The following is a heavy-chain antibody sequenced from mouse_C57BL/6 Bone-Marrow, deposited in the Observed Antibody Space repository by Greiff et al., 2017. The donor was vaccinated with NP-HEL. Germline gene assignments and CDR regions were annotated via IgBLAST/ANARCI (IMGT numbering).Heavy chain of an antibody. CDR2: IRSKSNNYAT. D-gene: IGHD2-1*01. V-gene: IGHV10-1*01. J-gene: IGHJ1*03. Sequence: EVKLMESGGGLVQPKGSLKLSCAASGFSFNTYAMNWVRQAPGKGLEWVARIRSKSNNYATYYAASVKDRFTISRDDSESMLYLQMNNLKTEDTAMYYCVRHPYGNYVGYFDVWGTGTTVTVSS. CDR3: VRHPYGNYVGYFDV. CDR1: GFSFNTYA.